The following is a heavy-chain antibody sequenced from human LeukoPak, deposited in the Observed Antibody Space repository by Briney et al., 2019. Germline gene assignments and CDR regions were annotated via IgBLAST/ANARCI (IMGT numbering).Heavy chain of an antibody. CDR1: GFTFSSYS. D-gene: IGHD2-21*02. CDR2: ISSSSSTI. V-gene: IGHV3-48*01. J-gene: IGHJ4*02. Sequence: PGRSLRLSCAASGFTFSSYSMNWVRQAPGKGLEWVSYISSSSSTIYYADSVKGRFTISRDNAKNSLYLQMNSLRAGDTAVYYCARDRRSELAGYCGGDCYPTNFDYWGRGTLVTVSS. CDR3: ARDRRSELAGYCGGDCYPTNFDY.